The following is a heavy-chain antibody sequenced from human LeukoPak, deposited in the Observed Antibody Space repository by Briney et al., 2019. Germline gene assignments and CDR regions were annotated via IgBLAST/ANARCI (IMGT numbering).Heavy chain of an antibody. CDR1: GFTFSSYG. J-gene: IGHJ6*02. V-gene: IGHV3-30*18. Sequence: GGSLRLSCAASGFTFSSYGMHWVRQAPGKGLEWVAVISYDGSNKYYADSVKGRFTISRDNSKSTLYLQMNSLRAEDTAVYYCAKVIRSVGVTVYYYYGMDVWGQGTTVTVSS. D-gene: IGHD3-16*02. CDR3: AKVIRSVGVTVYYYYGMDV. CDR2: ISYDGSNK.